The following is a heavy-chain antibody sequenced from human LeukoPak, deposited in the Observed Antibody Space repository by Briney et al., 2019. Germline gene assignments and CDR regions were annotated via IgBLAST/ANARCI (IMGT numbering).Heavy chain of an antibody. Sequence: SETLSLTCTVSGGSISGSSYYWGWIRQPPGKGLEWIGSIYYSGSTYYNPSLKSRVTISVDTSKNQFSLKLNSVTAADTAVYYCARGSRYCSGGSCYPGVNWFDPWGQGTLVTVSS. D-gene: IGHD2-15*01. V-gene: IGHV4-39*01. CDR2: IYYSGST. J-gene: IGHJ5*02. CDR3: ARGSRYCSGGSCYPGVNWFDP. CDR1: GGSISGSSYY.